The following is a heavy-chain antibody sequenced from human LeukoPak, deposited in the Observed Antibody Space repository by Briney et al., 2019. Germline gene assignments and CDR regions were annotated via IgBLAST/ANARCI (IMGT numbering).Heavy chain of an antibody. CDR3: AKWNGGRYHFAS. Sequence: PSETLSLTCTVTGGSDRGSYWKWLRQPPGEGLEWIGYVSNSGSGSTKYNPSLESRVTMSVETSKNQFSLKLNSVTAAYRAVYYCAKWNGGRYHFASWGQGTLVTVSS. CDR1: GGSDRGSY. CDR2: VSNSGSGST. J-gene: IGHJ4*02. D-gene: IGHD1-26*01. V-gene: IGHV4-59*02.